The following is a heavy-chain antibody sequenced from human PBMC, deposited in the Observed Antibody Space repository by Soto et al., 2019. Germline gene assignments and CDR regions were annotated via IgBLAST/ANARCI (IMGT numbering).Heavy chain of an antibody. Sequence: GGSLRLSCAASGFTFSSYSMNWVRQAPGKGLEWVSYISSSSSTIYYADSVKGRFTISRDNAKNSLYLQMNSLRAEDTAVYYCARPYYTDFALFALGYWGQGTLVTVSS. V-gene: IGHV3-48*01. J-gene: IGHJ4*02. CDR3: ARPYYTDFALFALGY. CDR1: GFTFSSYS. CDR2: ISSSSSTI. D-gene: IGHD1-26*01.